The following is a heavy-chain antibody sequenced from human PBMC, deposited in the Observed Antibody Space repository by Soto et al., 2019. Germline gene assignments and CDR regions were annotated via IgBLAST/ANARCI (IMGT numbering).Heavy chain of an antibody. V-gene: IGHV3-33*01. CDR2: IWHDGGNK. Sequence: QVQLVESGGGVVQPGRSLRLSCAASGFTFSSYGMHWVRQAPGKGLEWVAFIWHDGGNKFYAESVKGRFTISRDNSKKTLFLQMTSLRAEGPAMYYCGRDVDVNTVFGKDYWGQGTLVTVSS. CDR1: GFTFSSYG. CDR3: GRDVDVNTVFGKDY. D-gene: IGHD3-3*01. J-gene: IGHJ4*02.